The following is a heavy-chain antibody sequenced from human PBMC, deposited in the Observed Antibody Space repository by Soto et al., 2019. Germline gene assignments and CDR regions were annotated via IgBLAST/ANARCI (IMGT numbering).Heavy chain of an antibody. V-gene: IGHV4-4*02. J-gene: IGHJ4*02. CDR1: GGSIRTSNW. CDR3: ARTSTSGTRFDY. CDR2: VYHSGST. Sequence: QVQLQESGPGLVKPSGTLSLTCAVSGGSIRTSNWWSWVRQPPGKGLEWMGEVYHSGSTNYNPSFKSRVAMSVDKSKHQFSLKLNSVTAADTALYYCARTSTSGTRFDYWGQGSLVTVSS. D-gene: IGHD1-1*01.